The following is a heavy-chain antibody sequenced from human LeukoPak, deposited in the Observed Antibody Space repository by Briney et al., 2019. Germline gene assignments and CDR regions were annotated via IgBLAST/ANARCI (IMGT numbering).Heavy chain of an antibody. D-gene: IGHD1-26*01. Sequence: GGSLRLSCAASGFIFDDYAMHWVRQAPGKGLEWVSGIGWNSASIDYADSVKGRFTISRDNAKNSLYLQMNSLRDKDTALYYCAKDLRYSGSYLFDCWGQGTLVTVSS. J-gene: IGHJ4*02. CDR2: IGWNSASI. V-gene: IGHV3-9*01. CDR1: GFIFDDYA. CDR3: AKDLRYSGSYLFDC.